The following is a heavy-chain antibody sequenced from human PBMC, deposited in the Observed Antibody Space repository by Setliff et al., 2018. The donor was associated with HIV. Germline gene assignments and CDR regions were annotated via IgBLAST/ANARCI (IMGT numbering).Heavy chain of an antibody. Sequence: SGPTLVNPTETLTLTCTVSGFSLSNARMGVSWIRQPPGKALEWLAHLFSNDEKSYSTSLKSRLAISKDTYKSQVVLTMTNMDPVDTGTYYCARIPMADYYDSSGYFYFDYWGQGTLVTVSS. CDR3: ARIPMADYYDSSGYFYFDY. V-gene: IGHV2-26*02. D-gene: IGHD3-22*01. CDR1: GFSLSNARMG. J-gene: IGHJ4*02. CDR2: LFSNDEK.